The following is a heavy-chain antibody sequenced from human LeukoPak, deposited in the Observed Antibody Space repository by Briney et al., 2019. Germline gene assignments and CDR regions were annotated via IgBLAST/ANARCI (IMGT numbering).Heavy chain of an antibody. Sequence: ASVKVSCKASVYTFTSYDINWLRQATGQGREGMGWMNPNRGNTGYSQKCQGRVTMTRNTSISTAYMELSSLRSEDTAVYYCARGRMVRGVTFDYWGQGTLVTVSS. D-gene: IGHD3-10*01. J-gene: IGHJ4*02. CDR2: MNPNRGNT. V-gene: IGHV1-8*01. CDR1: VYTFTSYD. CDR3: ARGRMVRGVTFDY.